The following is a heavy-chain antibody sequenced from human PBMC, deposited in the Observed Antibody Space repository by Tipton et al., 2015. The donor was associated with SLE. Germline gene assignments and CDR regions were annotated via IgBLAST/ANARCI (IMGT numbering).Heavy chain of an antibody. J-gene: IGHJ3*02. Sequence: TLSLTCAVSGYSISSGYYWGWIRQPPGKGLEWIGSIYHSGSTYYNPSLKSRVTISVDTSKNQFSLRLSSVTAADTAVYYCARERGDYSSIWDAFDIWGQGTMVTVSS. D-gene: IGHD6-13*01. V-gene: IGHV4-38-2*02. CDR1: GYSISSGYY. CDR2: IYHSGST. CDR3: ARERGDYSSIWDAFDI.